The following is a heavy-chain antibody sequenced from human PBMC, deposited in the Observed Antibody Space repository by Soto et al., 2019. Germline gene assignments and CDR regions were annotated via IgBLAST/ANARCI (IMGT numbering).Heavy chain of an antibody. CDR1: ELPISSYS. J-gene: IGHJ6*02. CDR3: ARDRIAAAGTGYYYYYGMDV. D-gene: IGHD6-13*01. Sequence: RGSLRLSCAADELPISSYSMNLVRQAPGKALEWISSISSSSSYIYYADSVKGRYTISRDNAKNSLYLQMNSLRAEDTAVYYCARDRIAAAGTGYYYYYGMDVWGQGPTVTVSS. CDR2: ISSSSSYI. V-gene: IGHV3-21*01.